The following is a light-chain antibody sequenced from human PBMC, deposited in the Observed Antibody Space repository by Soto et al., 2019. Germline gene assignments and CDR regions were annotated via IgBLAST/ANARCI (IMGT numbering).Light chain of an antibody. CDR1: TSDVGGYNF. CDR2: EVN. V-gene: IGLV2-14*01. CDR3: SSYTSSGTRV. J-gene: IGLJ1*01. Sequence: QSVLTQPASVSGSPGQSITISCTGTTSDVGGYNFVSWYQLHPGKAPKLMIFEVNNRPSGVSNRFSGSKSGNTASLTISGLQAEDEADYYCSSYTSSGTRVFGTGTKLTVL.